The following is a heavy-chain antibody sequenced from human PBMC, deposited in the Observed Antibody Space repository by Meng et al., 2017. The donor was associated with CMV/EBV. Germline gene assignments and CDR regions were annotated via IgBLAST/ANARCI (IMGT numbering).Heavy chain of an antibody. CDR2: IYWNDDK. Sequence: SGPTLVKPTQTLTLTCTFSGFSLSTSGVGVGWIRQPPGKALEWLALIYWNDDKRDSPSLKSRLTITKDTAKNQVVLTMTNMDPVDTATYYCAHRITISPVFDPWGQGTLVTVSS. D-gene: IGHD3-9*01. CDR3: AHRITISPVFDP. CDR1: GFSLSTSGVG. V-gene: IGHV2-5*01. J-gene: IGHJ5*02.